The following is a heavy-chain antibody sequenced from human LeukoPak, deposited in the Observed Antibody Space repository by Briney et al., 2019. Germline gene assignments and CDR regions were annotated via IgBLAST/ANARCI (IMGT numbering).Heavy chain of an antibody. CDR3: AKAPPARVGATTWGIDY. CDR2: ISSSGSTI. CDR1: GFTFSDYY. J-gene: IGHJ4*02. Sequence: PGGSLRLSCAASGFTFSDYYMSWIRQAPGKGLEWVSYISSSGSTIYYADSVKGRFTISRDNAKNSLYLQMNSLRAEDTAVYYCAKAPPARVGATTWGIDYWGQGTLVTVSS. V-gene: IGHV3-11*01. D-gene: IGHD1-26*01.